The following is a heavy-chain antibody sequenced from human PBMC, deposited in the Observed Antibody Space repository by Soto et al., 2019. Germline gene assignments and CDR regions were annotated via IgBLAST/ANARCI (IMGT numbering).Heavy chain of an antibody. J-gene: IGHJ4*02. V-gene: IGHV3-30*18. CDR2: ISSDGGNK. Sequence: QVQRVESGGGVVQPGRSLRLACAPSGFTFSSYAMQWVRQAPGKGLEWVGVISSDGGNKYYGDFVKGRFTISRDNSKNILYLQMNSLRAEDTAVYYCAKDAAAAGTFDYWGQGTLVTVSS. D-gene: IGHD6-13*01. CDR1: GFTFSSYA. CDR3: AKDAAAAGTFDY.